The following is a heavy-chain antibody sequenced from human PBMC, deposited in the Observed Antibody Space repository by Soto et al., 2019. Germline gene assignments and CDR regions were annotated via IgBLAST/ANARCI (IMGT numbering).Heavy chain of an antibody. CDR3: AKRRGAGGHFDY. D-gene: IGHD2-15*01. J-gene: IGHJ4*02. CDR2: VSIGGST. Sequence: VGSLSLSCAASGFTFSSYAMGWVRQGPGKGLEWVAVVSIGGSTHYADSVRGRFTISRDNSKNTLSLQMNSLTAEDTAVYFCAKRRGAGGHFDYWGQGALVTVSS. V-gene: IGHV3-23*01. CDR1: GFTFSSYA.